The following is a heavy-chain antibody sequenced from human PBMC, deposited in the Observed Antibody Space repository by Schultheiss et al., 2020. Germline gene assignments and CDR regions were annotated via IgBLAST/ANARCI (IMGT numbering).Heavy chain of an antibody. CDR1: GFTFSDHA. CDR3: AKDLALGDYEN. D-gene: IGHD4-17*01. CDR2: IKQDGSEK. V-gene: IGHV3-7*03. Sequence: GGSLRLSCVASGFTFSDHAMHWVRQAPGKGLEWVANIKQDGSEKYYVDSVKGRFTISRDNAKNSLYLQMNSLRAEDTAVYYCAKDLALGDYENWGQGTLVTVSS. J-gene: IGHJ4*02.